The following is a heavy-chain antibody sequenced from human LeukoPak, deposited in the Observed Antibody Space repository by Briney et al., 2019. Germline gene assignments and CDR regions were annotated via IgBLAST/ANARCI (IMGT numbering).Heavy chain of an antibody. CDR3: ARAYSSSWYFNWFDP. D-gene: IGHD6-13*01. CDR1: GGSISSYY. CDR2: IYNSGST. V-gene: IGHV4-59*04. Sequence: SETLSLTCTVSGGSISSYYWSWIRQPPGKGLEWIGTIYNSGSTYYNASLESRVTISVDTSKNQFSLKLSSVTAADTAVYYCARAYSSSWYFNWFDPWGQGTLVTVSS. J-gene: IGHJ5*02.